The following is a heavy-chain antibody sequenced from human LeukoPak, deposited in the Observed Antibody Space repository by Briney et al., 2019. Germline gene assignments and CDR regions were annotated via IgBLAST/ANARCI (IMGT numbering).Heavy chain of an antibody. Sequence: GGSLRLSCAASGFTFSSYAMSWVRQAPGKGLEWVSAISGSGGSTSYAESVKGRFTISRDNSKNTLYLQMNSLRAEDTAVYYCAKGSAYDPRDYWGQGTLVTVSS. CDR2: ISGSGGST. CDR1: GFTFSSYA. CDR3: AKGSAYDPRDY. V-gene: IGHV3-23*01. J-gene: IGHJ4*02. D-gene: IGHD3-22*01.